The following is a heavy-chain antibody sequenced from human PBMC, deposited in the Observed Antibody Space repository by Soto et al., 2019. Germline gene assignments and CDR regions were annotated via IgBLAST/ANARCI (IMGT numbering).Heavy chain of an antibody. CDR2: IFPGDSDI. J-gene: IGHJ4*02. V-gene: IGHV5-51*01. Sequence: GESLKISCKGSGYNFATYWIAWVRQMPGKGLEWMGIIFPGDSDIRYSPSFQGQVTISADKSISTAYLQWNSLKASDTAMYYCARHDSIARPAPGFDYWGQGTLVTVSS. D-gene: IGHD3-22*01. CDR1: GYNFATYW. CDR3: ARHDSIARPAPGFDY.